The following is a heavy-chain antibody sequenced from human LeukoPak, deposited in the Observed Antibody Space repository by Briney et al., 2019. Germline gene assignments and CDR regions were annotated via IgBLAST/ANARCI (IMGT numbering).Heavy chain of an antibody. CDR1: GFTFDEFD. V-gene: IGHV3-20*04. CDR3: AKDLNWGGR. Sequence: PGGSLRLSCAASGFTFDEFDMTWVRQAPGKGLEWVSGINWNGANIGYADSVKGRFTVSRDNAKNSLYLQINSLRAEDTAIYFCAKDLNWGGRWGQGTLVTVSS. D-gene: IGHD7-27*01. J-gene: IGHJ4*02. CDR2: INWNGANI.